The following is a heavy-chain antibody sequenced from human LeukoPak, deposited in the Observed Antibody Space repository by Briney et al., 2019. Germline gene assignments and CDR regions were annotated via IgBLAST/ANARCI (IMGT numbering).Heavy chain of an antibody. CDR2: IYSGGST. CDR1: GFTVSSNY. D-gene: IGHD3-16*02. J-gene: IGHJ4*02. Sequence: PGGSLRLSCAASGFTVSSNYMSWVRQAPGKGLEWVSVIYSGGSTYYADSVKGRFTISRGNSKNTLYLQMNSLRAEDTAVYYCARDYRRTFDYWGQGTLVTVSS. CDR3: ARDYRRTFDY. V-gene: IGHV3-53*01.